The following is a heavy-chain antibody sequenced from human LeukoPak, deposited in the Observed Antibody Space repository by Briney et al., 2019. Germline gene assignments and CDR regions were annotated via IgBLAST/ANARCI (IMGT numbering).Heavy chain of an antibody. CDR1: GGSFIDYY. J-gene: IGHJ4*02. V-gene: IGHV4-34*01. CDR3: ARGRRLHRFDY. Sequence: PSETLSLTCAVYGGSFIDYYWTWIRQPPGKGLEWIGEINDRGRTNYNPSLKSRVTISVDTSKNQFSLKLSSVTAADTAVYYCARGRRLHRFDYWGQGTLVTVSS. CDR2: INDRGRT. D-gene: IGHD3-16*01.